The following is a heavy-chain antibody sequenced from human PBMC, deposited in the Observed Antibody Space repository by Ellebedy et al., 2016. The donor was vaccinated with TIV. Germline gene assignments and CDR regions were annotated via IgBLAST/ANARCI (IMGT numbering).Heavy chain of an antibody. CDR1: GFTFSSYI. J-gene: IGHJ6*02. Sequence: GESLKISXAASGFTFSSYIMNWVRQAPGKGLEWVSSISSSSSYIYYADSVKGRFTISRDNAKNSLYLQMNSLRAEDTAVYYCARDLGPWRDYYYYGMDVWGQGTTVTVSS. CDR3: ARDLGPWRDYYYYGMDV. D-gene: IGHD3-16*01. CDR2: ISSSSSYI. V-gene: IGHV3-21*01.